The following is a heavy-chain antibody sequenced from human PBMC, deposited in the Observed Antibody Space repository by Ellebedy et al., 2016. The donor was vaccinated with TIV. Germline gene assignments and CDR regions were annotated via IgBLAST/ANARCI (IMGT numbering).Heavy chain of an antibody. CDR1: GFTFSDYY. V-gene: IGHV3-11*01. CDR3: ARYYYGSGSYFDY. Sequence: PGGSLRLSCAASGFTFSDYYMSWIRQAPGKGLEWVSYIGNSGSTIYYADSVKGRFTISRDNAKNSLYLQMNGLRAEDTAVYYCARYYYGSGSYFDYWGQGILVTVSS. CDR2: IGNSGSTI. D-gene: IGHD3-10*01. J-gene: IGHJ4*02.